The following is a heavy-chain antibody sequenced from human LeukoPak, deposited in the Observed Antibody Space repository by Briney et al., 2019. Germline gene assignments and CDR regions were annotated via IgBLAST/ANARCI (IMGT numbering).Heavy chain of an antibody. Sequence: GGSLRLSCAASGFTFSSYSMNWVRQAPGKGLEWVSSISSSSSYIYYADSVKGRFTISRDNAKNSLYLQMNSLRAEDTAVYYCARRHPNSGSNDYWGQGTLVTVSS. CDR2: ISSSSSYI. CDR1: GFTFSSYS. CDR3: ARRHPNSGSNDY. D-gene: IGHD1-26*01. J-gene: IGHJ4*02. V-gene: IGHV3-21*01.